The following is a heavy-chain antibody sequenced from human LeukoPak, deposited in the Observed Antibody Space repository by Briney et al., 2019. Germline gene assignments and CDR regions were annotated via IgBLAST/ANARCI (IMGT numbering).Heavy chain of an antibody. D-gene: IGHD1-26*01. J-gene: IGHJ4*02. CDR3: ARDIGGSYTAIDY. V-gene: IGHV3-48*04. CDR2: ISAGGGTR. CDR1: GFSFSSYS. Sequence: GGSLRLSCAASGFSFSSYSMNWVRQAPGEGLEWVSFISAGGGTRNYADSVRGRFTISRDNAKNSLYLQMDSLRAEDTAVYYCARDIGGSYTAIDYWGQGTLVTVSS.